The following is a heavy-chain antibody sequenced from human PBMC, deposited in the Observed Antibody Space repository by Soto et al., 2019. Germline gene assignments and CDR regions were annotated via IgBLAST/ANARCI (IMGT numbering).Heavy chain of an antibody. V-gene: IGHV3-30*09. CDR2: ISYDGSDK. CDR3: ARRAWDSYYAIDV. CDR1: GFKYTDFA. J-gene: IGHJ6*02. Sequence: VQLVESGGGEVQPGRSLRLSCAASGFKYTDFALHWVRQAPGKGLEWVAIISYDGSDKYYADSVKSRFVISRDNPKNTLYLEMNSLMREDTAVYFCARRAWDSYYAIDVWGQGTKVTVFS. D-gene: IGHD3-22*01.